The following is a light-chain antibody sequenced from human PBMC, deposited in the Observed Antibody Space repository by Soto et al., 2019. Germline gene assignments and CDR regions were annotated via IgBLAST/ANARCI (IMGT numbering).Light chain of an antibody. CDR1: ISNIGSNT. CDR3: AAWDDSMNGYV. J-gene: IGLJ1*01. V-gene: IGLV1-44*01. Sequence: QSLLTQPPSASWTPGDRFTISFSGSISNIGSNTVNWYQQLPGTAPKLLIHANNQRPSGVPDRFSGSKSGTAASLAISWLQSEEADYYCAAWDDSMNGYVFGTWTKVTVL. CDR2: ANN.